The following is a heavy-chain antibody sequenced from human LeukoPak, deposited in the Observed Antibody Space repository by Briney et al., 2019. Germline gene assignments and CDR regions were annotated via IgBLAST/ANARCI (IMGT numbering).Heavy chain of an antibody. CDR2: INHSGST. D-gene: IGHD6-13*01. Sequence: SETLSLTCSVSAYSISSAYYWGWIRQPPGKGLEWIGEINHSGSTNYNPSLKSRVTISVDTSKNQFSLKLSSVTAADTAVYYCARVGNRRWYSSSWGFDPWGQGTLVTVSS. J-gene: IGHJ5*02. V-gene: IGHV4-38-2*02. CDR3: ARVGNRRWYSSSWGFDP. CDR1: AYSISSAYY.